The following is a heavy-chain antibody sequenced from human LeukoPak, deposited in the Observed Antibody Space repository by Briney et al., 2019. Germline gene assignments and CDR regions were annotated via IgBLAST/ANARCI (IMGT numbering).Heavy chain of an antibody. Sequence: GGSLRLSCAASGFTVSSNYMSWVRQAPGKGLEWVSVIYSGGSTYYADSVKGRFTISRDNSKNTLYLQMNSLRAEDTAVYYCARGVYYYDSSGYFDYWGQGTLVTVSS. J-gene: IGHJ4*02. CDR3: ARGVYYYDSSGYFDY. V-gene: IGHV3-53*01. D-gene: IGHD3-22*01. CDR2: IYSGGST. CDR1: GFTVSSNY.